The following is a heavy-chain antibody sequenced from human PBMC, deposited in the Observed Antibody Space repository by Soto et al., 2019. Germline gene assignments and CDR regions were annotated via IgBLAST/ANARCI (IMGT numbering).Heavy chain of an antibody. J-gene: IGHJ4*02. V-gene: IGHV1-3*05. Sequence: QVQLVQSGAEEKKPGASVKVSCKASGCTFTSYAMHWVRQAPGQRLEWMGWINAGNGNTKYSQKFQGRVTITRDTSASPAYMELSSLRSEDTAVYSCARGSGYYYWDDYWGQGTLVTVSS. D-gene: IGHD3-22*01. CDR2: INAGNGNT. CDR3: ARGSGYYYWDDY. CDR1: GCTFTSYA.